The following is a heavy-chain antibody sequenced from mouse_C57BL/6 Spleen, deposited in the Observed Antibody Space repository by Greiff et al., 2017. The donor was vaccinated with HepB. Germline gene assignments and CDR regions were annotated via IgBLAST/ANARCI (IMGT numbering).Heavy chain of an antibody. CDR2: INPNHGGT. Sequence: VQLQQSGPELVKPGASVKIPCKASGYTFTDYNMDWVKQSHGKSLEWIGDINPNHGGTIYNQKFKGKATLTVDKSSSTAYMELRSLTSEDTAVDYCARYDSAWFAYWGQGTLVTVSA. CDR1: GYTFTDYN. V-gene: IGHV1-18*01. J-gene: IGHJ3*01. CDR3: ARYDSAWFAY. D-gene: IGHD2-4*01.